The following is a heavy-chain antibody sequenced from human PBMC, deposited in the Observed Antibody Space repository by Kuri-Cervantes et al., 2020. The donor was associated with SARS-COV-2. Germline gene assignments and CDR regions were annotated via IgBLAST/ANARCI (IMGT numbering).Heavy chain of an antibody. CDR2: IKSKTDGGTT. J-gene: IGHJ4*02. CDR1: GFTFSNAW. D-gene: IGHD6-25*01. CDR3: AKGGGLAAAHHFDY. V-gene: IGHV3-15*01. Sequence: GGSLRRSCAASGFTFSNAWMSWVRQAPGKGLEWVGRIKSKTDGGTTDYAAPVKGRFTISRDDSKNTLYLQMNSLKTEDTAVYYWAKGGGLAAAHHFDYWGQGTLVTVSS.